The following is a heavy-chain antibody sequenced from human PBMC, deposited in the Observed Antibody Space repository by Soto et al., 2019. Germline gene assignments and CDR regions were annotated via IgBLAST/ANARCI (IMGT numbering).Heavy chain of an antibody. V-gene: IGHV1-46*01. D-gene: IGHD3-16*02. CDR3: ARSSGGVFGIIIEGYKSLDP. Sequence: ASVKGSCKAPADTFTTYYIHWLRQAPGHWLEWMGRINPNVGNTRFAQTFQGRITMTTDTSTSTVYMELRRLRSDDTASYYCARSSGGVFGIIIEGYKSLDPWGPGSMFPVS. CDR2: INPNVGNT. J-gene: IGHJ5*02. CDR1: ADTFTTYY.